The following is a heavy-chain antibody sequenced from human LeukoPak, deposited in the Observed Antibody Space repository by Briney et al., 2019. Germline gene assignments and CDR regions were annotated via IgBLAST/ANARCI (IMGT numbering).Heavy chain of an antibody. D-gene: IGHD3-10*01. J-gene: IGHJ4*02. CDR1: GYTFTSYG. Sequence: ASVKVSCKASGYTFTSYGITWVRQAPGQGLEWMGWITPYNGKTSYAQKLQGRVTMTTDTSTSTAYMELRSLRSDDTAVYYCGRDCYGSGRANCDYWGQGTLVTVSS. V-gene: IGHV1-18*01. CDR2: ITPYNGKT. CDR3: GRDCYGSGRANCDY.